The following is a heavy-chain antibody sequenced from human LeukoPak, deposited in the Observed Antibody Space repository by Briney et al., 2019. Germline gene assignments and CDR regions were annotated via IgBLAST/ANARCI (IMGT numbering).Heavy chain of an antibody. V-gene: IGHV1-2*02. CDR3: ARGGRDYGY. CDR1: GYTFTSYV. Sequence: GASVKVSCKASGYTFTSYVISWVRQAPGQGLEWMGWINPNSGGTNYAQKFQGRVTMTRDTSISTAYMDLSRLRSDDTAVYYCARGGRDYGYWGQGTLVTVSS. D-gene: IGHD4/OR15-4a*01. J-gene: IGHJ4*02. CDR2: INPNSGGT.